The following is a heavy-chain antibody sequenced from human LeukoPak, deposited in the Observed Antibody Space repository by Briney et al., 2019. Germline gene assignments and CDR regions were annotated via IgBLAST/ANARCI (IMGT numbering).Heavy chain of an antibody. CDR1: GFTFSNCG. CDR3: AKAAYDFWSGYASSSMDV. Sequence: RSPRLPCAASGFTFSNCGMHRVRQAPGKGLEWVASILYDGGNKYYPDSVKGRFTISRDNSKNTMYLQMNSLRGEDTAVYYCAKAAYDFWSGYASSSMDVWGQGTTVTVSS. CDR2: ILYDGGNK. V-gene: IGHV3-30*18. D-gene: IGHD3-3*01. J-gene: IGHJ6*02.